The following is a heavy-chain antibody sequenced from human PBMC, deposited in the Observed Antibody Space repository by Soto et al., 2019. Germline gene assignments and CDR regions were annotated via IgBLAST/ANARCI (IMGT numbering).Heavy chain of an antibody. CDR3: ARASQATSGYYADH. Sequence: QVRLVQSGAEVKNPGASVKVSCKASGYTFTSYGISWVRQAPGQGLEWMGWISTYNGYSNYAEKLQGRVTMTTDTSPSTAYWGLRRLRAAGTALYYGARASQATSGYYADHWGKGSLVPVSP. CDR1: GYTFTSYG. D-gene: IGHD3-3*01. CDR2: ISTYNGYS. J-gene: IGHJ4*02. V-gene: IGHV1-18*01.